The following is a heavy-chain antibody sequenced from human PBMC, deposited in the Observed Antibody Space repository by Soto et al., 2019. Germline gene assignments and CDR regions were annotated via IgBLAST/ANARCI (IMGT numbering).Heavy chain of an antibody. CDR3: ARDHSCYGYGDYAQPFDY. Sequence: AASEKVSCKASGYTFTSYAMHWVRQAPGQRLEWMGWINAGNGNTKYPQKFQGRVTITRDTSASTAYMELSSLRSEDTAVYYCARDHSCYGYGDYAQPFDYWGQGTPVTAPQ. CDR2: INAGNGNT. V-gene: IGHV1-3*01. CDR1: GYTFTSYA. D-gene: IGHD4-17*01. J-gene: IGHJ4*02.